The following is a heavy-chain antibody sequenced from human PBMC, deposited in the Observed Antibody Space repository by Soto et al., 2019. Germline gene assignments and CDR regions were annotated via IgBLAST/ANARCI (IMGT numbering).Heavy chain of an antibody. V-gene: IGHV3-48*02. CDR2: ISSSSSTI. CDR1: GFTFSTYS. Sequence: EVQLVESGGGLVQPGGSLRLSCAASGFTFSTYSMNWVRQAPGKGLEWVSYISSSSSTIYYADSVKGRFTISRDNARNSLYLQMNSLRDEDTAVYYCAGEFRYCSGGSCYSRSSYYYGMDVWGQGTTVIVSS. CDR3: AGEFRYCSGGSCYSRSSYYYGMDV. D-gene: IGHD2-15*01. J-gene: IGHJ6*02.